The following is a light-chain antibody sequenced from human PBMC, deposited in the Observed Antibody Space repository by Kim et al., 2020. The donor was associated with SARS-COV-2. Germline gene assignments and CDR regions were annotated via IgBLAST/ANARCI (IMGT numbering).Light chain of an antibody. CDR2: HAS. CDR3: QQSTTFHIT. Sequence: DIQMTQSPSSVSASVADRVSITCRASQDISTLLAWYQQKPGKAPKLLIYHASTLERGVPLRFSGSGSGTEFTLSISSLQPEDIATYHCQQSTTFHITIGGGTKVDIK. V-gene: IGKV1-12*01. CDR1: QDISTL. J-gene: IGKJ4*01.